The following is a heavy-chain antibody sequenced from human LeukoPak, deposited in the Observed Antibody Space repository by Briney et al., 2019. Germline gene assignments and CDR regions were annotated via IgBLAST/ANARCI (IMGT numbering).Heavy chain of an antibody. D-gene: IGHD2-2*01. V-gene: IGHV1-69*06. Sequence: GASVKVSCKASGGTFSSYAISWVRQAPGQGLEWMGGIIPIFGTANYAQKFQGRVTITADKSTSTAYMELSSLRSEDTAVYYCERDNVVVPAAMPGGWFDPWGQGTLVTVSS. CDR2: IIPIFGTA. CDR3: ERDNVVVPAAMPGGWFDP. CDR1: GGTFSSYA. J-gene: IGHJ5*02.